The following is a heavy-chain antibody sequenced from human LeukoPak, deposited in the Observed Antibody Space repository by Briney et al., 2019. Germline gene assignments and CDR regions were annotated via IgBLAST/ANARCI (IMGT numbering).Heavy chain of an antibody. Sequence: GESLQISCKGSGSRFTSYWIGWVRQMPGKGLEWMGIIYPGDSDTRYSPSFQGQVTISADKSISTAYLQWSSLKASDTAMYYCARIGIYYYYYMDVWGKGTTVTVSS. CDR2: IYPGDSDT. CDR3: ARIGIYYYYYMDV. CDR1: GSRFTSYW. V-gene: IGHV5-51*01. J-gene: IGHJ6*03.